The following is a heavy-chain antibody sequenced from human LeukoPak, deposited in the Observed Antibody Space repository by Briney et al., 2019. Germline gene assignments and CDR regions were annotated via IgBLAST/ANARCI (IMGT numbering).Heavy chain of an antibody. V-gene: IGHV4-59*01. CDR1: GGSIRSYY. CDR2: IYYSGST. D-gene: IGHD1-26*01. J-gene: IGHJ6*03. CDR3: ARGGGVGYYYYYMDV. Sequence: SETLSLTCTVSGGSIRSYYWSWIRQPPGKGLEWIGYIYYSGSTNYNPSLTSRVTISVDTSKNQFSLKLSSVTAADTAVYYCARGGGVGYYYYYMDVWGKGTTVTISS.